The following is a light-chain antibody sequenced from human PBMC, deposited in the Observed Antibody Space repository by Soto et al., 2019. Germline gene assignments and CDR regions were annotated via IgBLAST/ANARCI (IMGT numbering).Light chain of an antibody. CDR3: CSYAGSSTGV. J-gene: IGLJ3*02. Sequence: QPVLTQPPSASGTPGQRVTISCSGSSSNIGSDTVNWYQQLPGTAPKLLIHRSNQRPSGVPGRFSGSKSGTSASLAISGLQAEDEADYYCCSYAGSSTGVFGGGTKVTVL. CDR1: SSNIGSDT. CDR2: RSN. V-gene: IGLV1-44*01.